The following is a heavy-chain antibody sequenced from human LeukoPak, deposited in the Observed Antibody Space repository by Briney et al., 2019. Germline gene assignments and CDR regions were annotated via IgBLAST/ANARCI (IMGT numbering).Heavy chain of an antibody. Sequence: GRSLRLSCAASGFTFSSYAMHWVRQAPGKGLEWVAVISYDGSNKYYADSVKGRFTISRDNSKNTLYLQVNSLRAEDTAVYYCARDRPVTYYYDSSGYALGDYWGQGTLVTVSS. CDR2: ISYDGSNK. J-gene: IGHJ4*02. CDR3: ARDRPVTYYYDSSGYALGDY. V-gene: IGHV3-30-3*01. CDR1: GFTFSSYA. D-gene: IGHD3-22*01.